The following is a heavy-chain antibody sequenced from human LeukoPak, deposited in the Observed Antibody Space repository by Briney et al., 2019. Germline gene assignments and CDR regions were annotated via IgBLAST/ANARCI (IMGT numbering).Heavy chain of an antibody. CDR2: ISAYNGST. Sequence: ASVKVSCKASGYTFTSYGISWVRQAPGQGLEWMGWISAYNGSTNYAQKLQGRVTMTTDTSTSTAYMELRSLRSDDTAVYYCARDSSDYYDSSGYYYYWGQGTLVTVSS. CDR1: GYTFTSYG. CDR3: ARDSSDYYDSSGYYYY. D-gene: IGHD3-22*01. V-gene: IGHV1-18*01. J-gene: IGHJ4*02.